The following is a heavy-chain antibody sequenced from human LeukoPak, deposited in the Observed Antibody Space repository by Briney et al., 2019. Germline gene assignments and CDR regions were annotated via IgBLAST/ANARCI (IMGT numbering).Heavy chain of an antibody. J-gene: IGHJ4*02. CDR3: ATVESGGYYL. CDR1: GYTLTELS. CDR2: FDPEDGET. V-gene: IGHV1-24*01. Sequence: GASVTVSFTVSGYTLTELSMHWVRQAPGKGLEWMGGFDPEDGETIYAQKFQGRVTMTEDTSTDTAYMELSSLRSEDTAVYYCATVESGGYYLWGQGTLVTVSS. D-gene: IGHD3-22*01.